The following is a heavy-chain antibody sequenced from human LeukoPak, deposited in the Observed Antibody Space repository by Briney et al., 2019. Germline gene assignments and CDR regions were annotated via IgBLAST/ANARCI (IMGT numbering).Heavy chain of an antibody. CDR3: ASEVIVATIWGNWFDP. Sequence: SQTLSLTCTVSGGSISSGGYYWSWIRQHPGKGLEWIGYIYYSGSTYYNPSLKSRVTISVDTSKNQFSLKLSSVTAADTAAYYCASEVIVATIWGNWFDPWGQGTLVTVSS. V-gene: IGHV4-31*03. CDR1: GGSISSGGYY. D-gene: IGHD5-12*01. CDR2: IYYSGST. J-gene: IGHJ5*02.